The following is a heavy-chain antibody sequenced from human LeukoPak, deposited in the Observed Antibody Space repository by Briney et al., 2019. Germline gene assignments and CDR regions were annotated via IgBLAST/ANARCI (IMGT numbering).Heavy chain of an antibody. Sequence: SETLSLTCTVSGGSISSYYWSWIRQPPGKGLEWIGYIYYSGSTNYNPSLKSRVTISVDTSKNQFSLKLSSVTAAVTAVYYCARRVSGSYHDYWDQGTLVTVSS. V-gene: IGHV4-59*08. D-gene: IGHD1-26*01. J-gene: IGHJ4*02. CDR3: ARRVSGSYHDY. CDR2: IYYSGST. CDR1: GGSISSYY.